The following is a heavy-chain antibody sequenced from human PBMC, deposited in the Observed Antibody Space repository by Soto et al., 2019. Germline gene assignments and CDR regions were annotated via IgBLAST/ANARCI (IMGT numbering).Heavy chain of an antibody. CDR2: ISYDGSNK. V-gene: IGHV3-30-3*01. CDR3: ARAPHVLRYFDWLLNQ. J-gene: IGHJ3*01. D-gene: IGHD3-9*01. CDR1: GFTFSSYA. Sequence: GGSLRLSCAASGFTFSSYAMHWVRQAPGKGLEWVAVISYDGSNKYYADSVKGRFTISRDNSKNTLYLQMNSLRAEDTAVYYCARAPHVLRYFDWLLNQWGQGTMVTVSS.